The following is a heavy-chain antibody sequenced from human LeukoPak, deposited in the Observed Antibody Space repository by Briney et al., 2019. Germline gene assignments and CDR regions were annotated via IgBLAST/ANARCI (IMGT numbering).Heavy chain of an antibody. J-gene: IGHJ4*02. CDR2: ISGSGGST. D-gene: IGHD2-2*01. Sequence: TGGSLRLSCAASGFTFSSYAMSWVRQAPGKGLEWVSAISGSGGSTYYADSVKGRFTISRDNSKNTLYLQVNSLRAEDTAVYYCARDSIVVVPAAAYYFDYWGQGTLVTVSS. V-gene: IGHV3-23*01. CDR3: ARDSIVVVPAAAYYFDY. CDR1: GFTFSSYA.